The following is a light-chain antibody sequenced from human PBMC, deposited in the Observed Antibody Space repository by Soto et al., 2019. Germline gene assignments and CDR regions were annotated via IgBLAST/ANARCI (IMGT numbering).Light chain of an antibody. CDR2: EVS. J-gene: IGLJ3*02. CDR3: SSYVTSGTLV. CDR1: SSDVGGYNY. Sequence: QSALTQPASVSGSPGQSITISCTGTSSDVGGYNYVSWYQQHPGKAPKLMIYEVSDRPSGVSDRFSGSKSGNTASLTISGLQAEDEADYYCSSYVTSGTLVFGGGTKLTVL. V-gene: IGLV2-14*01.